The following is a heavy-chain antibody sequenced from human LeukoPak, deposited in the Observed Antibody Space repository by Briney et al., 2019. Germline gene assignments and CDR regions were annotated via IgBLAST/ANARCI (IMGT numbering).Heavy chain of an antibody. D-gene: IGHD3-22*01. CDR3: ARRPADSSGRPNDC. CDR1: GGSISSSSY. V-gene: IGHV4-39*01. Sequence: PSETLSLSCTVSGGSISSSSYWGWIRQPPGKGLEWIGSIHYSGSNYYNPSLKSRVTISVDTSKNQFSLKLSSVTAADTAVYYCARRPADSSGRPNDCWGQGTLVTVSS. CDR2: IHYSGSN. J-gene: IGHJ4*02.